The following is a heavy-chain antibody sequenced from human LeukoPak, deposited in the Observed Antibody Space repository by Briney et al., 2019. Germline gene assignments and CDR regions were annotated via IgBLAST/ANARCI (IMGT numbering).Heavy chain of an antibody. V-gene: IGHV1-69*06. D-gene: IGHD4-17*01. J-gene: IGHJ4*02. Sequence: ASVKVSCKASGGTFSSYAISWVRQAPGQGLEWMGGIIPIFGTANYAQKFQGRVTITADKSTSTAYMELSSLRSEDTAMYYCARDITPDSTVTTNDWGQGTLVTVSS. CDR1: GGTFSSYA. CDR2: IIPIFGTA. CDR3: ARDITPDSTVTTND.